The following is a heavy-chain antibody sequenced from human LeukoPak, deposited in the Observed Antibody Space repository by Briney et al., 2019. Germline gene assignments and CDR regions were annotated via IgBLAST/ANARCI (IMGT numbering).Heavy chain of an antibody. CDR3: ARRLGDSSGLWYFDL. Sequence: SVKVSCKASGGTFSSYAISWVRQAPGQGLEWMGRIIPILGIANYAQKFQGRVTITADKSTSTAYMELSSLRSEDTAVYYCARRLGDSSGLWYFDLWGRGTLVTVSS. D-gene: IGHD3-22*01. J-gene: IGHJ2*01. CDR1: GGTFSSYA. V-gene: IGHV1-69*04. CDR2: IIPILGIA.